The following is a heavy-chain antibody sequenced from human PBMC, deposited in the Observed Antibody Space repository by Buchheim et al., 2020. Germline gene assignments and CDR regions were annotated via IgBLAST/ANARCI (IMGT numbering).Heavy chain of an antibody. V-gene: IGHV3-30*18. CDR1: GFTFSSYG. D-gene: IGHD3-3*01. CDR3: AKEYKVLRFLEWLPVYGMDV. CDR2: ISYDGSNK. Sequence: QVQLVESGGGVVQPGRSLRLSCAASGFTFSSYGMHWVRQAPGKGLEWVADISYDGSNKYYADSVKGRFTISRDNSKNTLYLQMNSLRAEDTAVYYCAKEYKVLRFLEWLPVYGMDVWGQGTT. J-gene: IGHJ6*02.